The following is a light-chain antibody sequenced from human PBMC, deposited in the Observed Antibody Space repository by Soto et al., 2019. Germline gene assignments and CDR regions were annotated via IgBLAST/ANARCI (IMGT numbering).Light chain of an antibody. V-gene: IGLV4-69*01. CDR1: SGHSSYA. Sequence: QLVLTQSPSASASLGASVKLTCTLSSGHSSYAIAWHQQQPEKGPRFLINLNSDGSHTKGDGIPDRFSGSSSGADRYLTISSLQSEDEADYYCQTWGSGIRVFGGGTKLTVL. CDR3: QTWGSGIRV. CDR2: LNSDGSH. J-gene: IGLJ3*02.